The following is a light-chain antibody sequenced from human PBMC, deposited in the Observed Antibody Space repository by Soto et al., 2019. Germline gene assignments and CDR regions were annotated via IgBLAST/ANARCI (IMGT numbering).Light chain of an antibody. CDR2: DDS. CDR1: NIGSKS. V-gene: IGLV3-21*02. Sequence: SYELTQPPSVSVAPGQTVRVTCGGKNIGSKSVHWHQQKPGQTPVLVVYDDSDRPSRIPERFSGSNSGNTATLTISRVEAGDEAEYHCQVWARTSNHYVFGSGTKVTVL. CDR3: QVWARTSNHYV. J-gene: IGLJ1*01.